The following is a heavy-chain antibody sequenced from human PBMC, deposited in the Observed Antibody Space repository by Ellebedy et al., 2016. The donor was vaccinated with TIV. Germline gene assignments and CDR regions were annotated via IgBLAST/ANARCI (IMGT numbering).Heavy chain of an antibody. J-gene: IGHJ4*02. D-gene: IGHD1-14*01. Sequence: MPSETLSLTCSVPGGSVSSTRYYWAWIRQPPGKGLEYIGCVYYRGSPYYNPSFKSPVTLSADTSKNQFSLNLRTVTAADTAVYYCARTDPWQPIDDWGQGILVSVSS. CDR3: ARTDPWQPIDD. CDR2: VYYRGSP. V-gene: IGHV4-39*01. CDR1: GGSVSSTRYY.